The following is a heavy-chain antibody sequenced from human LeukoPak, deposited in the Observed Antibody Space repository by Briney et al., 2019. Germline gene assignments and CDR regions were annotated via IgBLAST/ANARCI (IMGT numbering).Heavy chain of an antibody. J-gene: IGHJ6*02. CDR3: AKDPAFWYQLTYGMDV. Sequence: GGSLRLSCAASGFIFSSDGVHWVRQAPGKGLEWVAVISYDGSNKYYADSVKGRFTISRDNSKNTLYLQMNSLRAEDTAVYYCAKDPAFWYQLTYGMDVWGQGTTVTVSS. CDR2: ISYDGSNK. V-gene: IGHV3-30*18. CDR1: GFIFSSDG. D-gene: IGHD2-2*01.